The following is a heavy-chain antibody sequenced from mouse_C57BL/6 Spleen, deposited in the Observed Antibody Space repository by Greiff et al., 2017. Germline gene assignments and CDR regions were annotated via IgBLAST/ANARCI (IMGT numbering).Heavy chain of an antibody. CDR2: IYPGDGDT. Sequence: VKLMESGAELVKPGASVKISCKASGYAFSSYWMNWVKQRPGKGLEWIGQIYPGDGDTNYNGKFKGKATLTADKSSSTAFMQLSSLTSEDSAVYFCARSTTVVAPAMDYWGQGTSVTVSS. CDR3: ARSTTVVAPAMDY. V-gene: IGHV1-80*01. J-gene: IGHJ4*01. D-gene: IGHD1-1*01. CDR1: GYAFSSYW.